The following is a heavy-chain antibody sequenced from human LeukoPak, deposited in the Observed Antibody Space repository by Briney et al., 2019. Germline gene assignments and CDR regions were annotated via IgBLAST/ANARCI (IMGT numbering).Heavy chain of an antibody. CDR2: IQRDGSSP. CDR3: SRGHYCPDY. Sequence: PGGSLRLSCTAYGFAYSGSSMHWVRQAPGKGLEWVSGIQRDGSSPTYADSVKGRFTISRDNAKGSVYLQVNILRAEDTAVYYFSRGHYCPDYWGQGTLVTVSS. CDR1: GFAYSGSS. J-gene: IGHJ4*02. D-gene: IGHD2-15*01. V-gene: IGHV3-74*01.